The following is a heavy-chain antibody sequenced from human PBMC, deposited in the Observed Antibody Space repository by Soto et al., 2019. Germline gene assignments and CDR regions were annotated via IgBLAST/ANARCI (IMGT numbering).Heavy chain of an antibody. J-gene: IGHJ6*02. CDR2: ISWDGGST. Sequence: GGSLRLSCAASGFTFDDYTMHWVRQAPGKGLEWVSLISWDGGSTYYADSVKGRFTISRDNSKNSLYLQMNSLRTEDTALYYCAKARVGWELLLLGMDVWGQGTTVTVSS. CDR1: GFTFDDYT. D-gene: IGHD1-26*01. CDR3: AKARVGWELLLLGMDV. V-gene: IGHV3-43*01.